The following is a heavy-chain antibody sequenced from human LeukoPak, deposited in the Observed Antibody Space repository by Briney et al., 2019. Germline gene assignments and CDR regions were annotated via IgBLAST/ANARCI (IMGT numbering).Heavy chain of an antibody. CDR2: IKQDGSEK. V-gene: IGHV3-7*01. Sequence: GGSLRLSCAASGFTFSSYWMSWVRQAPGKGLEWVANIKQDGSEKYYVDSVKGRFTISRDNAKNSLYLQMNSLRAEDTAVYYCARVKVLTGYSYYYYYYMDVWGKGTTVTVSS. CDR1: GFTFSSYW. J-gene: IGHJ6*03. CDR3: ARVKVLTGYSYYYYYYMDV. D-gene: IGHD3-9*01.